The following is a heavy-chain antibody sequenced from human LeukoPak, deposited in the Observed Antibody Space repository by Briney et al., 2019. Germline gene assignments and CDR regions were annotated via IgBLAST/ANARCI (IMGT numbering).Heavy chain of an antibody. D-gene: IGHD4-23*01. V-gene: IGHV4-34*01. Sequence: SETLSLTCAVYGGSFSGYYWSWIRQPPGKGLEWIGEINHSGSTNYNPSLKSRVTISVDTSKNQFSLKLSSVTPADTAVYYCASDYGGNYGYWGQGTLVTVSS. CDR2: INHSGST. J-gene: IGHJ4*02. CDR1: GGSFSGYY. CDR3: ASDYGGNYGY.